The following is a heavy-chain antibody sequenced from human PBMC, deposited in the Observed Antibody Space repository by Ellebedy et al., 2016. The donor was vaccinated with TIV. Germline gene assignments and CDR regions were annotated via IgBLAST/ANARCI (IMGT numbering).Heavy chain of an antibody. CDR1: GYTFTGYY. CDR3: ARGPPLWFGEHAFDI. J-gene: IGHJ3*02. D-gene: IGHD3-10*01. Sequence: ASVKVSXXASGYTFTGYYMHWVRQAPGQGLEWMGWINPNSGGTNYAQKFQGWVTMTRDTSISTAYMELSRLRSDDTAVYYCARGPPLWFGEHAFDIWGQGTMVTVSS. CDR2: INPNSGGT. V-gene: IGHV1-2*04.